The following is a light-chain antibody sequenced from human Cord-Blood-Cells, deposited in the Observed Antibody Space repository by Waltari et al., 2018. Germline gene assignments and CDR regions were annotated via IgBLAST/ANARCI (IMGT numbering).Light chain of an antibody. J-gene: IGLJ3*02. CDR1: SSDVGGYKY. V-gene: IGLV2-8*01. CDR3: SSYAGSNNLV. CDR2: EVS. Sequence: QSALTQPPSASGSPGQSVTISCTGTSSDVGGYKYVSWYQQHTGKAPKLMIYEVSKRPAGVPDRFSGPKSGNTASLTVAGLQAEDEADYYCSSYAGSNNLVFGGGTKLTVL.